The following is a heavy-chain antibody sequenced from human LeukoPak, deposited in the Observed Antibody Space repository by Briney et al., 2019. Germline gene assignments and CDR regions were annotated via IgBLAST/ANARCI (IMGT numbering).Heavy chain of an antibody. V-gene: IGHV4-4*02. D-gene: IGHD1-1*01. CDR1: GGSISSNNW. CDR2: IYHSGSP. CDR3: ARVNINNWHSCDY. J-gene: IGHJ4*02. Sequence: PSETLSLTCAVSGGSISSNNWWGWVRQPPGKGLEWIGEIYHSGSPNYNPSLKSRVTVSVDKSRNHFSLNLSSVTAADTAVYYCARVNINNWHSCDYWGQGTLVTVSS.